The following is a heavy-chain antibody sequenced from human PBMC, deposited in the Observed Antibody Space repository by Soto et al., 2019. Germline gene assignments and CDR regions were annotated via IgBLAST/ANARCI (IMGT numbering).Heavy chain of an antibody. D-gene: IGHD3-3*01. V-gene: IGHV4-59*08. CDR1: GDSISSYY. CDR3: ARGGGSITIFGALKN. Sequence: SETLSLTCTVSGDSISSYYWSWIRQPPGKGLEWIGYIYYSGSTNYNPSLKSRVTISVDTSKNQFSLKLSSMTAADTAVYYCARGGGSITIFGALKNWGQGTLVTVSS. CDR2: IYYSGST. J-gene: IGHJ4*02.